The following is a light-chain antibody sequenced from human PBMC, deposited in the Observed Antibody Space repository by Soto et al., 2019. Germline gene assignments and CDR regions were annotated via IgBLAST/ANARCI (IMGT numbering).Light chain of an antibody. CDR3: QQYVSSLPVT. J-gene: IGKJ4*01. CDR2: AAS. CDR1: QSLTNNY. V-gene: IGKV3-20*01. Sequence: EIVLTQSPGTLSLSPGERATLSCRASQSLTNNYLAWYQQKPGQAPRRRIYAASSRSTGIPDRFSGSGSETDFTLTISRLEPEDFAVYYCQQYVSSLPVTVGGGTNVGIK.